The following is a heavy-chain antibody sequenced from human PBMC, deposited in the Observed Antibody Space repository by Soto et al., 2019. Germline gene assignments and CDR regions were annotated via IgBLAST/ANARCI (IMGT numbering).Heavy chain of an antibody. V-gene: IGHV1-69*13. Sequence: SVKVSCKASGCTFSIYAISWVRQAPGQGLEWMGGIIPIFGTANYAQNFQGRVTITADEPTSTAYLELSSQRPEDTAVYYCARGGVGTVVTPFDYWGQGTLVTVSS. CDR1: GCTFSIYA. CDR2: IIPIFGTA. CDR3: ARGGVGTVVTPFDY. D-gene: IGHD2-2*01. J-gene: IGHJ4*02.